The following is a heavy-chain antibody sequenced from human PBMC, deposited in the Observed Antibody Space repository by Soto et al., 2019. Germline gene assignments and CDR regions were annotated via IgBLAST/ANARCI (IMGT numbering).Heavy chain of an antibody. Sequence: ASVKVSCKASGYTFTSYYMHWVRQAPGQGLEWMGIINPSGGSTSYAQKFQGRVTMTRDTSTSTVYMELSSLRSEDTAVYYCASLGSGSYRHQDYYYYMDVWGKGTTVTVSS. J-gene: IGHJ6*03. CDR3: ASLGSGSYRHQDYYYYMDV. CDR1: GYTFTSYY. CDR2: INPSGGST. V-gene: IGHV1-46*03. D-gene: IGHD3-10*01.